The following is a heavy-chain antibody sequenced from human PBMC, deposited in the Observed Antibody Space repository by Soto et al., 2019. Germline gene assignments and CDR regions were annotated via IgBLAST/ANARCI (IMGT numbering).Heavy chain of an antibody. CDR3: AKVSSMVRGSPHFDY. CDR1: GFTFSSYG. Sequence: PGGSLRLSCAASGFTFSSYGMHWVRQAPGKGLEWVAVISYDGSNKYYADSVKGRFTISRDNSKNTLYLQMNSLRAEDTAVYYCAKVSSMVRGSPHFDYWGQGTLVTVSS. CDR2: ISYDGSNK. D-gene: IGHD3-10*01. J-gene: IGHJ4*02. V-gene: IGHV3-30*18.